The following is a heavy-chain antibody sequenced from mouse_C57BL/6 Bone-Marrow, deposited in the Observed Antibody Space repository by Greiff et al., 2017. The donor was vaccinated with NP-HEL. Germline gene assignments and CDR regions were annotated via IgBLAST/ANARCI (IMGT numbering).Heavy chain of an antibody. CDR3: ARKGSAMDY. CDR2: IYPGSGNT. J-gene: IGHJ4*01. V-gene: IGHV1-76*01. Sequence: VKLQQSGAELVRPGASVKLSCKASGYTFTDYYINWVKQRPGQGLEWIARIYPGSGNTYYNEKFKGKATLTAEKSSSTAYMQLSSLTSEDSAVYFCARKGSAMDYWGQGTSVTVSS. CDR1: GYTFTDYY.